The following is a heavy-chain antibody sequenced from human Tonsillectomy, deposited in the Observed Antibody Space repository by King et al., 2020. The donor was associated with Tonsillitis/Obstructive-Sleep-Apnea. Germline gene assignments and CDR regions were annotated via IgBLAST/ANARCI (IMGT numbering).Heavy chain of an antibody. CDR2: ISWDGGSP. Sequence: VQLVESGGGVVQPGGSLSLSCAASGSTFDDYAMHWVRQAPGKGLEWVSLISWDGGSPYYADSVKGRFTISRDNNKNSLYLQMTSLRAVDTALYYCATFRVVPAAIDAFDIWGQGTMVTVSS. D-gene: IGHD2-2*01. J-gene: IGHJ3*02. V-gene: IGHV3-43*02. CDR1: GSTFDDYA. CDR3: ATFRVVPAAIDAFDI.